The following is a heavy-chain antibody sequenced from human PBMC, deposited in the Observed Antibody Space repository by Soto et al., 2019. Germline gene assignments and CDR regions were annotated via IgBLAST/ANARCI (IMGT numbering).Heavy chain of an antibody. CDR1: GGSMNRGGDC. J-gene: IGHJ2*01. Sequence: QVQLLESGPGVVKPSETLSLTCTVSGGSMNRGGDCWHWFRQPPGKGLEWIGNIHYGETAKYNPSLKSRLTVSADTSKNQFSLKLNSVTAADTAVYYCARGKRGPWYFDLWGRGTLVAVSS. V-gene: IGHV4-31*03. CDR3: ARGKRGPWYFDL. CDR2: IHYGETA.